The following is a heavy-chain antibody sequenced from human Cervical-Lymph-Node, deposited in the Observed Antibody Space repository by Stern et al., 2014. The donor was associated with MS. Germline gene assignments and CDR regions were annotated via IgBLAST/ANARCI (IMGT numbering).Heavy chain of an antibody. CDR3: AKEGIAVASFDY. CDR1: GFTFSLYA. D-gene: IGHD6-19*01. V-gene: IGHV3-23*04. CDR2: ISGTDSST. J-gene: IGHJ4*02. Sequence: EVQLVESGGDLAQPGGSLRLPCAVSGFTFSLYAMSWVRQAPGKGLEWVSAISGTDSSTYYAETVKGRFTISRDNSKYTLYLQMNNLRAEDTAVYYCAKEGIAVASFDYWGQGTLVTVSS.